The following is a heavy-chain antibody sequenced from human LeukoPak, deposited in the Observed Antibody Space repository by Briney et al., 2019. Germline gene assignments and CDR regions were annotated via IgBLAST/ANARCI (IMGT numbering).Heavy chain of an antibody. D-gene: IGHD5-12*01. Sequence: SETLSLTCTVSGGSISGYYWSWIRQPPGKGLEWIGYMYYSGITSYNPSLKGQVTISVDTSKNQFSLKLSSVTAADTAVYYCARYGVYRGMDVWGQGTTVTVSS. J-gene: IGHJ6*02. CDR2: MYYSGIT. CDR3: ARYGVYRGMDV. CDR1: GGSISGYY. V-gene: IGHV4-59*01.